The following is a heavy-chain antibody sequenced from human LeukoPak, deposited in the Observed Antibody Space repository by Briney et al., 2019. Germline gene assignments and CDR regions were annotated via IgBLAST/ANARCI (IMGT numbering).Heavy chain of an antibody. J-gene: IGHJ4*02. CDR3: ARELDYGGNSYFDY. V-gene: IGHV3-66*02. Sequence: GGSLRLSCAASGFTVSSNYMSWVRQAPGKGLEWVSVIYSGGSTYYADSVKGRFTISRDNSKNTLYLQMNSLRAEDTAVYYCARELDYGGNSYFDYRGQGTLVTVSS. D-gene: IGHD4-23*01. CDR1: GFTVSSNY. CDR2: IYSGGST.